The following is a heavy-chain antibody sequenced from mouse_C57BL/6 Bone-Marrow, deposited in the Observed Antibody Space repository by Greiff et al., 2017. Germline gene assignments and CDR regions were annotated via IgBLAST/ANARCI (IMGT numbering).Heavy chain of an antibody. D-gene: IGHD1-1*01. J-gene: IGHJ4*01. V-gene: IGHV1-69*01. CDR2: IDPSDSYT. Sequence: QVQLQQSGAELVMPGASVKLSCKASGYTFTSYWMHWVKQRPGQGLEWIGEIDPSDSYTNYNQKFKGKSTLTVDKSSSTAYMQLSSLTSEDSAVYYCGREGTVWQLDYAMDYWGQGASVTVSS. CDR1: GYTFTSYW. CDR3: GREGTVWQLDYAMDY.